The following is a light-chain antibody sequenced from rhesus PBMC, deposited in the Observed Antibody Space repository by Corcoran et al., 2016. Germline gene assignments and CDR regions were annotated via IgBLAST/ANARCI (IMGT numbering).Light chain of an antibody. J-gene: IGKJ2*01. V-gene: IGKV1-28*02. CDR1: QGISSY. Sequence: DIQMTQSPSSLSASVGDTVTITCRASQGISSYLNWFQQKPGKAPKLLIYDASSLESGVPSRLSGSGSGTDFTLTISSLQPEDFASYYCLQHNSYPYSFGQGTKVEIK. CDR2: DAS. CDR3: LQHNSYPYS.